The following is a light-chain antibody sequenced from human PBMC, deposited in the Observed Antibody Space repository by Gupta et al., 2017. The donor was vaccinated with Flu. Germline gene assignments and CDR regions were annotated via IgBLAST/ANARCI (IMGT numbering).Light chain of an antibody. CDR1: ALTKKF. J-gene: IGLJ3*02. V-gene: IGLV3-25*03. CDR2: KET. Sequence: GQTDTITCSVDALTKKFAYWYQQKPGQAPVLVIYKETERSSGVPDRFSGSTTGTTVTMTISGVQAEDEADYYCQSADVSGAFWVFGGGTKLSVI. CDR3: QSADVSGAFWV.